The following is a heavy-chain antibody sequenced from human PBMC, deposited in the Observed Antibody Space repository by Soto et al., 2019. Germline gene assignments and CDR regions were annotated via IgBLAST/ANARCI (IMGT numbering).Heavy chain of an antibody. CDR2: MNPNSGNT. CDR1: GYTFTSYD. D-gene: IGHD3-3*01. V-gene: IGHV1-8*01. CDR3: ARGGDPYDFWSWIEYGMDV. Sequence: QVQLVQSGAEVKKPGASVKVSCKASGYTFTSYDINWVRQATGQGLEWMGWMNPNSGNTGYAQKFQGRVTMTRNTSISTAYMELSSLRSADTAVYYCARGGDPYDFWSWIEYGMDVWGQGTTVTVSS. J-gene: IGHJ6*02.